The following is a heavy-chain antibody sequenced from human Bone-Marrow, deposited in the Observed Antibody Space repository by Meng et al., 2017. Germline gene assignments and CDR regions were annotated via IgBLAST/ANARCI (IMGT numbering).Heavy chain of an antibody. J-gene: IGHJ5*02. CDR3: TTVRVVGGYCSGGSCYSGWFDP. CDR2: IKSKTDGGTT. Sequence: GESLKISCAASGFTFSNAWMSWVRQAPGKGLEWVGRIKSKTDGGTTDYAAPVKGRFTISRDDSKNTLYLQMNSLKTEDTAVYYCTTVRVVGGYCSGGSCYSGWFDPWGQGTLVTVSS. V-gene: IGHV3-15*01. D-gene: IGHD2-15*01. CDR1: GFTFSNAW.